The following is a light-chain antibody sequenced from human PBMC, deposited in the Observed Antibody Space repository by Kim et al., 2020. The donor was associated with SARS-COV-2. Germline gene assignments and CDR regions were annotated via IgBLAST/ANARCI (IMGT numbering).Light chain of an antibody. CDR3: QAWDSSTGWV. CDR1: KLGDKY. CDR2: QDS. Sequence: SYELTQPPSVSVSPGQTASITCSGDKLGDKYACWYQHKPGQSPVLVIYQDSKRPSGIPERFSGSNSGNTATLTISGTQAMDEADYYCQAWDSSTGWVFGGGTKLTVL. J-gene: IGLJ3*02. V-gene: IGLV3-1*01.